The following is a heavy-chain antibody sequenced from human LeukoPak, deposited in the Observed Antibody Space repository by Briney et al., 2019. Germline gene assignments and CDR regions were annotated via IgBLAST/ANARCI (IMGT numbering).Heavy chain of an antibody. CDR3: ARGAHDFWSGYYTGMEP. CDR1: GYSISSGYY. CDR2: IYHSGST. D-gene: IGHD3-3*01. J-gene: IGHJ5*02. V-gene: IGHV4-38-2*02. Sequence: SETLSLTCTVSGYSISSGYYWGWIRQPPGKGLEWIGGIYHSGSTYYNPSLKSRVTISVDTSKNQFSLKLSSVTAADTAVYYCARGAHDFWSGYYTGMEPWGQGTLVTVSS.